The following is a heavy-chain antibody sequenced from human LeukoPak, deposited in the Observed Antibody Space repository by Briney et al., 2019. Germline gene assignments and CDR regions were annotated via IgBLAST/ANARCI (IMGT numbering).Heavy chain of an antibody. V-gene: IGHV3-30-3*01. CDR3: ARPFGYFDWLLDY. D-gene: IGHD3-9*01. Sequence: SGSSLRLSCAASGLSFSSYAMHWVRQAPGKGLEWVAVISYDGTEKYYGDSVKGRFTISRDNSKNTLYLQMNSLRAEDTAVYYCARPFGYFDWLLDYWGQGTLVTVSS. CDR2: ISYDGTEK. J-gene: IGHJ4*02. CDR1: GLSFSSYA.